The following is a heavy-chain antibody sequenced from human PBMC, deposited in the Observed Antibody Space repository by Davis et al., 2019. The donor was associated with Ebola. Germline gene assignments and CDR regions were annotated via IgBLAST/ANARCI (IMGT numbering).Heavy chain of an antibody. CDR3: ARGRSSGYYYPLIRYFDY. CDR2: ISSSSSYT. V-gene: IGHV3-11*06. Sequence: PSETLSLTCTVSGGSISSYYWSWIRQPPGKGLEWVSYISSSSSYTNYADSVKGRFTISRDNAKNSLYLQMNSLRAEDTAVYYCARGRSSGYYYPLIRYFDYWGQGTLVTVSS. D-gene: IGHD3-22*01. CDR1: GGSISSYY. J-gene: IGHJ4*02.